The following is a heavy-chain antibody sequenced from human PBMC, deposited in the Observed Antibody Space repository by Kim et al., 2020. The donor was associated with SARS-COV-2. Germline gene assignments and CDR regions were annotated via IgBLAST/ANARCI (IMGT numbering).Heavy chain of an antibody. CDR3: AAYDGGGSSLY. D-gene: IGHD3-16*01. CDR2: IWFDGRKE. CDR1: GFTFSQYG. V-gene: IGHV3-33*07. J-gene: IGHJ4*02. Sequence: GGSLRLSCAASGFTFSQYGMYWVRQAPGKGLECVAVIWFDGRKEKYPDSVEGRFTISRDNSKSMLDLQMSSLRAEDTATYYCAAYDGGGSSLYGGKGTPVTASS.